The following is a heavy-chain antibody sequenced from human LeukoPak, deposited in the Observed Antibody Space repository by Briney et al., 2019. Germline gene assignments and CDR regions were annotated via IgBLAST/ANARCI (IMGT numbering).Heavy chain of an antibody. D-gene: IGHD7-27*01. CDR3: ARTALGTHKVFDY. J-gene: IGHJ4*02. Sequence: GGSLRLSCEASGFIFSSYALSWVRQAPGKGLQWVSGISGSVGNTYYADSVKGRFTISRDNSKNTLYLQMNSLKPDDTAVYYCARTALGTHKVFDYWGQGTLVTVSS. V-gene: IGHV3-23*01. CDR1: GFIFSSYA. CDR2: ISGSVGNT.